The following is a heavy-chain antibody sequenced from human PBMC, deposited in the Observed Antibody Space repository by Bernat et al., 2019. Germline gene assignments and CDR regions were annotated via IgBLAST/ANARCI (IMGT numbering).Heavy chain of an antibody. CDR2: ILSDGDT. D-gene: IGHD3-16*02. V-gene: IGHV3-66*01. CDR3: GRAPFFAKTTYPYDS. J-gene: IGHJ4*02. Sequence: EMQLAQSGGGLGQPGGSLRLSCAASGFTVRSNYMSWVRQAPGKGLEGVSVILSDGDTYYADAVKGRVTISRDNSKNTLYLQMNSLRAAATAVSYCGRAPFFAKTTYPYDSWGQGTLVTVSS. CDR1: GFTVRSNY.